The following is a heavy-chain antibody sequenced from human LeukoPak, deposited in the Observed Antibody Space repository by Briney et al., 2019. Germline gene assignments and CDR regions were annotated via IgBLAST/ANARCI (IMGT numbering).Heavy chain of an antibody. J-gene: IGHJ4*02. V-gene: IGHV3-23*01. CDR2: ISGSGGST. CDR1: GFTFSNYA. D-gene: IGHD2-15*01. CDR3: AKDECSGGSCPLDY. Sequence: PGGSLRLSCAASGFTFSNYAMHWVRQAPGKGLEWVSAISGSGGSTYYADSVKGRFTISRDNSKNTLYLQMNSLRAEDTAVYYCAKDECSGGSCPLDYWGQGTLVTVSS.